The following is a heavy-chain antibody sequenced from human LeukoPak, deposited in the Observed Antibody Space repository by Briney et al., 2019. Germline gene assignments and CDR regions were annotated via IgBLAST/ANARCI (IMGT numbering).Heavy chain of an antibody. J-gene: IGHJ6*03. V-gene: IGHV3-66*01. D-gene: IGHD3-9*01. CDR3: TREHYDILTGYFYRYYYYYYMDV. CDR1: EFSVGSNY. Sequence: GGSLRLSCAASEFSVGSNYMTWVRQAPGKGLEWVSLIYSGGSTYYADSVKGRFTISRDNSKNTLYLQMNSLRAEDTAVYYCTREHYDILTGYFYRYYYYYYMDVWGKGTTVTISS. CDR2: IYSGGST.